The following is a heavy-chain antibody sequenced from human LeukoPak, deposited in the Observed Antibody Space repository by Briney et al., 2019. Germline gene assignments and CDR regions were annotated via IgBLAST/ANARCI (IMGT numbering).Heavy chain of an antibody. CDR3: AKDSAYYYDSSGYYYD. J-gene: IGHJ4*02. CDR1: GFTFDDYG. CDR2: INWNGGST. V-gene: IGHV3-20*04. Sequence: GGSLRLSCAASGFTFDDYGMSWVRQAPGKGLEWVSGINWNGGSTGYADSVKGRFTISRDNAKNMLYLQMNSLRAEDTAVYYCAKDSAYYYDSSGYYYDWGQGTLVTVSS. D-gene: IGHD3-22*01.